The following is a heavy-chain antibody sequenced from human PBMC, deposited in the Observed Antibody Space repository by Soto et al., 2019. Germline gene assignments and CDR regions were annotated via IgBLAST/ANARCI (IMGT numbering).Heavy chain of an antibody. CDR2: ISQSGNT. J-gene: IGHJ4*02. CDR1: SGSFSGYY. Sequence: LSLTCSIYSGSFSGYYWSWIRQPPGKGLEWIGKISQSGNTNYSPSLKSRVSISIDTSKKQFSLNLASVSAADTAVYYCARAPKVSGSSQTRPDFWGQGTLVTVSS. D-gene: IGHD6-6*01. V-gene: IGHV4-34*01. CDR3: ARAPKVSGSSQTRPDF.